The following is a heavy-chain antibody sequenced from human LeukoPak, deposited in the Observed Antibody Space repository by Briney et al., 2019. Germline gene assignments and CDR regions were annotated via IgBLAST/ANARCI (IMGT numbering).Heavy chain of an antibody. D-gene: IGHD1-14*01. Sequence: GGSLRLSCIASGFTVSSNYMTWVRQAPGKGLQWVSIIYNGGHTYYADSVKGRSTISRDNSKNTVYLQMHSLRAEDTAVYYCAKGSGTDYFDYWGQGTLVTVSS. CDR3: AKGSGTDYFDY. V-gene: IGHV3-53*01. CDR2: IYNGGHT. CDR1: GFTVSSNY. J-gene: IGHJ4*02.